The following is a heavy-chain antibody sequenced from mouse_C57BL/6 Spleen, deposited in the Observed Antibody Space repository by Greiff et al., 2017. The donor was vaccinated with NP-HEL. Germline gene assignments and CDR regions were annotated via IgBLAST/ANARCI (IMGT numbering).Heavy chain of an antibody. V-gene: IGHV1-82*01. D-gene: IGHD1-1*02. CDR2: IYPGDGDT. CDR1: GYAFSSSW. CDR3: ASGPGGFAY. Sequence: VQLQQSGPELVKPGASVKISCKASGYAFSSSWMNWVKQRPGKGLEWIGRIYPGDGDTNYNGKFKGKATLTADKSSSTAYMQLSSLTSEDSAVYFCASGPGGFAYWGQGTLVTVSA. J-gene: IGHJ3*01.